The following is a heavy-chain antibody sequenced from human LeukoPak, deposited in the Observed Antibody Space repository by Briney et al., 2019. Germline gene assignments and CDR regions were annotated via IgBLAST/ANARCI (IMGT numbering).Heavy chain of an antibody. CDR3: ARPEQQLVYDAFDI. CDR2: INHSGST. D-gene: IGHD6-13*01. J-gene: IGHJ3*02. CDR1: GGSFSGYY. V-gene: IGHV4-34*01. Sequence: SETLSLTCAVYGGSFSGYYWSWIRQPPGKGREWIGEINHSGSTNYNPSLKSRDTISVDTSKNQFSLKLSSVTAADTAVYYCARPEQQLVYDAFDIWGQGTMVTVSS.